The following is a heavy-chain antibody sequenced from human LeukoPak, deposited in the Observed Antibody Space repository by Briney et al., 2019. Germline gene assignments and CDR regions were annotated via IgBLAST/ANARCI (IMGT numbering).Heavy chain of an antibody. CDR2: ISAYNTNT. CDR1: GYTFTNYT. CDR3: ARYFFYVTNDNGGED. Sequence: GASVKVSCKASGYTFTNYTITWLRQAPGQGLEWMGWISAYNTNTNYAQKLQGRVTMTTDTSTSTADMELRSLRSDGTAAYSCARYFFYVTNDNGGEDWGQRTLVTVSS. V-gene: IGHV1-18*01. J-gene: IGHJ4*02. D-gene: IGHD2-8*01.